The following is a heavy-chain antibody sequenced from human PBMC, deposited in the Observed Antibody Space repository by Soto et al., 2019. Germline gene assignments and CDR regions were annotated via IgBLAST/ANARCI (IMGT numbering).Heavy chain of an antibody. CDR2: ISYDGSNK. J-gene: IGHJ6*02. D-gene: IGHD6-19*01. V-gene: IGHV3-30-3*01. CDR1: GFTFSSYA. Sequence: GGSLRLSCAASGFTFSSYAMHWVRQAPGKGLEWVAVISYDGSNKYYADSVKGRFTISRDNSKNTLYLQMNSLRAEDTAVYYCARPPKAVANYYYYYGMDVWGQGTTVTVSS. CDR3: ARPPKAVANYYYYYGMDV.